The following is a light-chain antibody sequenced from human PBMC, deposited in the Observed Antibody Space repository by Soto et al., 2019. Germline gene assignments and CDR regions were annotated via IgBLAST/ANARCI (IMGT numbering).Light chain of an antibody. CDR1: QSVLHSNGYHY. J-gene: IGKJ3*01. Sequence: DTVMTQSPLSLPVTPGEPASISCRSSQSVLHSNGYHYLDWYLQKPGQSPQLLIYLGSNRASGVPDRFSGSGSGKDFTLKISRVEAEDVGVYYCMQSLQTPFTFGPGTKVEIK. CDR3: MQSLQTPFT. CDR2: LGS. V-gene: IGKV2-28*01.